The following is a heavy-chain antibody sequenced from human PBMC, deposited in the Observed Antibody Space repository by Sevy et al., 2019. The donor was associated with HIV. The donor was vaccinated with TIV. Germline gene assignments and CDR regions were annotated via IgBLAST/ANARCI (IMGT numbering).Heavy chain of an antibody. Sequence: SETLSLTCAVYGGSFSGYYWSWIRQPPGKGLEWIGEINHNGSTNYNPSLKSRVTISADTSKNQFSLNLSSVTAADTAVYYCAREGYTLCMDVWGQGTTVTVSS. CDR2: INHNGST. V-gene: IGHV4-34*01. J-gene: IGHJ6*02. CDR3: AREGYTLCMDV. CDR1: GGSFSGYY. D-gene: IGHD6-13*01.